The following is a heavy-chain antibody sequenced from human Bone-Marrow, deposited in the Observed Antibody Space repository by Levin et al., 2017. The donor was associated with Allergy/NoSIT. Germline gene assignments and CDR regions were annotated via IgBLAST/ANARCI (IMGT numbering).Heavy chain of an antibody. CDR3: ARDHDSSGAAGTRI. Sequence: ASVKVSCKASGYTFTGYYMHWVRQAPGQGLEWMGRINPNSGGTNYAQKFQGRVTMTRDTSISTAYMELSRLRSDDTAVYYCARDHDSSGAAGTRIWGQGTMVTVSS. D-gene: IGHD6-19*01. CDR2: INPNSGGT. CDR1: GYTFTGYY. V-gene: IGHV1-2*06. J-gene: IGHJ3*02.